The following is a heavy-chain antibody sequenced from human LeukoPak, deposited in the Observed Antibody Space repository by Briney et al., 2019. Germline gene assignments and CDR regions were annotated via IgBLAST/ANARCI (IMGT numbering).Heavy chain of an antibody. D-gene: IGHD2-2*01. V-gene: IGHV3-23*01. Sequence: PGGSLRLSCAASGFTFSIFWMSWVRQAPGKGLEWVSAISGSGGSTYYADSVKGRFTISRDNSKNTLYLQMNSLRAEDTAVYYCAKTRGVPAAGLNWFDPWGQGTLVTVSS. CDR1: GFTFSIFW. J-gene: IGHJ5*02. CDR3: AKTRGVPAAGLNWFDP. CDR2: ISGSGGST.